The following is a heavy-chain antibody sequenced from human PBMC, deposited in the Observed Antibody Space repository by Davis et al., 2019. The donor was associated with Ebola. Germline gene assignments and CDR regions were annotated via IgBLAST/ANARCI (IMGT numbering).Heavy chain of an antibody. CDR1: GFIFSSYV. CDR3: ARWGLRGNYDSWSGSDYYFDY. CDR2: ISGSSSTI. D-gene: IGHD3-3*01. J-gene: IGHJ4*02. V-gene: IGHV3-48*02. Sequence: GESLKISCAASGFIFSSYVMSWVRQAPGKGLEWISYISGSSSTIYYADSVKGRFTISRDNARKSLTLQMNSLRDDDTAVYYCARWGLRGNYDSWSGSDYYFDYWGQGTLVTVSS.